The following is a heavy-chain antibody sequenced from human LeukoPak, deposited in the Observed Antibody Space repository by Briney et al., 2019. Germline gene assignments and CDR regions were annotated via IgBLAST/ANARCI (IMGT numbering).Heavy chain of an antibody. V-gene: IGHV4-59*01. J-gene: IGHJ5*02. CDR1: GGSISSYY. CDR2: IYYSGST. CDR3: ARSPPRPSNWFDP. Sequence: SETLSLTCTVSGGSISSYYWSWIRQPPGKGLEWIGYIYYSGSTNYNPSLKSRVTISVDTSKNQFSLKLSSVTAADTAVYYCARSPPRPSNWFDPWGQGTLVTVSS.